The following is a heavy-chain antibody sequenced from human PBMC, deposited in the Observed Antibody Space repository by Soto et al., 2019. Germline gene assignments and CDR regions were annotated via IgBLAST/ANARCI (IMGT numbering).Heavy chain of an antibody. Sequence: QPGGSLRLSCAASGFTFSSYAMSWVRQAPGKGLEWVSAISGSGGSTYYADSVKGRFTISRDNSKNTLYLQMNSLRAEDTAVYYCVKNVWGITIFGGMDVCGQGTTATVSS. CDR1: GFTFSSYA. J-gene: IGHJ6*02. D-gene: IGHD3-9*01. V-gene: IGHV3-23*01. CDR3: VKNVWGITIFGGMDV. CDR2: ISGSGGST.